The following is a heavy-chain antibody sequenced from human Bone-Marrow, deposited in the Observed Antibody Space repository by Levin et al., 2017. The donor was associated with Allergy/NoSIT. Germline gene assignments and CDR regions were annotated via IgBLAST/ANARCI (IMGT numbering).Heavy chain of an antibody. J-gene: IGHJ1*01. D-gene: IGHD4-17*01. V-gene: IGHV4-34*01. CDR3: ASRRKTTVTIGLQH. Sequence: SETLSLTCAVYGGSFSGYYWSWIRQPPGKGLEWIGEINHSGSTNYNPSLKSRVTISVDTSKNQFSLKLSSVTAADTAVYYCASRRKTTVTIGLQHWGQGTLVTVSS. CDR2: INHSGST. CDR1: GGSFSGYY.